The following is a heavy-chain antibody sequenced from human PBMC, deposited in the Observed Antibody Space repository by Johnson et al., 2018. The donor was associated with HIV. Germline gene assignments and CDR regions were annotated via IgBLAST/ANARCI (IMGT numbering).Heavy chain of an antibody. V-gene: IGHV3-30*02. J-gene: IGHJ3*02. CDR1: GFTFSSYG. D-gene: IGHD1-26*01. Sequence: QMQLVESGGGVVQPGGSLRLSCAASGFTFSSYGMHWVRQAPGKGLEWVAFIQYDGSNKYYADSLKGRFTISRDNSKNTVYLQMNSLRPDDTAVYYCAKDGGSYGGAFDIWGQGTMVTVSS. CDR3: AKDGGSYGGAFDI. CDR2: IQYDGSNK.